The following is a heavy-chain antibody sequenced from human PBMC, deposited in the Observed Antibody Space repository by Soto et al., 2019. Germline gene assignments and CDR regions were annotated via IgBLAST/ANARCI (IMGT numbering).Heavy chain of an antibody. Sequence: DSVKLFSKASGYTSNSYDIHLERHAPGQSLQRTASINAGNGNTKYSQKFQGRVTITRDTSASTAYMELSSLRSEETAVYYCARAYPPYDYVWGSYRHRQYYFDYWGQGTLFPGSS. CDR1: GYTSNSYD. CDR2: INAGNGNT. V-gene: IGHV1-3*01. CDR3: ARAYPPYDYVWGSYRHRQYYFDY. D-gene: IGHD3-16*02. J-gene: IGHJ4*02.